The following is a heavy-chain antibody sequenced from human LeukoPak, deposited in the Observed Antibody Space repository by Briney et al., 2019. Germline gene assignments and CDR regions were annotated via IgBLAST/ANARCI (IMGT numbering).Heavy chain of an antibody. Sequence: PGGSLRLSCAASEFSVGSNYMTWVRQAPGKGLEWVSLIYSGGSTYYADSVKGRFTISRDNSKNTLYLQMNSLRAEDTAVYYCAKASLRVPVVPAAVDYWGQGTLVTVSS. CDR3: AKASLRVPVVPAAVDY. CDR1: EFSVGSNY. J-gene: IGHJ4*02. D-gene: IGHD2-2*01. V-gene: IGHV3-66*01. CDR2: IYSGGST.